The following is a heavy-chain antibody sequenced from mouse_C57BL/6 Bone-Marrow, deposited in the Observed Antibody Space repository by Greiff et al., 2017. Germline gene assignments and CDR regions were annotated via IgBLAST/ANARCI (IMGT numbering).Heavy chain of an antibody. CDR3: ARRLRYGRRAYYWYFDG. Sequence: EVQLQQSGPVLVKPGASVKMSCKASGYTFTDYYMNWVKQSHGKSLERIGVINPYNGGTSYNQKFKGKATLTVDKSSSTAYMELNSLTSEDSAVYYWARRLRYGRRAYYWYFDGWGTGTTVTVAS. J-gene: IGHJ1*03. D-gene: IGHD1-1*01. CDR2: INPYNGGT. CDR1: GYTFTDYY. V-gene: IGHV1-19*01.